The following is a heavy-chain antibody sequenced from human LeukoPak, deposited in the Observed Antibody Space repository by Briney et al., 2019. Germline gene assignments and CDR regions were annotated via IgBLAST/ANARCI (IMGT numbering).Heavy chain of an antibody. CDR3: ATVPRSPIWFGEPAFDP. CDR2: FDPEDGET. D-gene: IGHD3-10*01. Sequence: ASVRVSCKVSGYTLTELSMHWARQAPGKGLEWMGGFDPEDGETIYAQKFQGRVTMTEDTSTDTAYMELSSLRSEDTAVYYCATVPRSPIWFGEPAFDPWGQGTLVTVSS. V-gene: IGHV1-24*01. J-gene: IGHJ5*02. CDR1: GYTLTELS.